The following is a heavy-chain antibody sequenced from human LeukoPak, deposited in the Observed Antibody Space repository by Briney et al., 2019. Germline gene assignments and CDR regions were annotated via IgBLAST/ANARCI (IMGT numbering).Heavy chain of an antibody. Sequence: ASVKVSCKASGYTFTSHGISWVRQAPGQRLEWMGRISAYNGNTNYAQKLQGRVTMTTDTSTSTAYMELRSLRSDDTAVYYCARGDSSSYYYYYMDVWGKGTTVTVSS. CDR1: GYTFTSHG. V-gene: IGHV1-18*01. CDR2: ISAYNGNT. CDR3: ARGDSSSYYYYYMDV. D-gene: IGHD2-21*01. J-gene: IGHJ6*03.